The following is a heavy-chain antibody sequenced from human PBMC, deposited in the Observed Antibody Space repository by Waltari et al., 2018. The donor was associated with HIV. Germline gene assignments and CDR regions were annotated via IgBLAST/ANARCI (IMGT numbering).Heavy chain of an antibody. CDR1: GYTLPELS. D-gene: IGHD3-10*01. Sequence: QVQLVQSGAEVKKPGASVKVSCKVSGYTLPELSMHWVRQAPGKGLEWMGGFDPEDGETSYAQKFQGRVTMTEDTSTDTAYMELSSLRSEDTAVYYCATDPDILWAFDIWGQGTMVTVSS. V-gene: IGHV1-24*01. CDR3: ATDPDILWAFDI. J-gene: IGHJ3*02. CDR2: FDPEDGET.